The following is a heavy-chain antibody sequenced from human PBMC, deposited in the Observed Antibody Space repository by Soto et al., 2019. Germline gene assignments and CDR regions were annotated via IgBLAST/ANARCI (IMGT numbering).Heavy chain of an antibody. CDR1: GGSISSSNW. Sequence: QVQLQESGPGLVKPSGTLSLTCAVSGGSISSSNWWSWVRQPPGKGLEWIGEIYHSGSTNYNPSLKSXXTXSXXKSKNQFSLKLSSVTAADTAVYYCARVSNSYAFDIWGQGTMVTVSS. V-gene: IGHV4-4*02. D-gene: IGHD4-4*01. CDR2: IYHSGST. J-gene: IGHJ3*02. CDR3: ARVSNSYAFDI.